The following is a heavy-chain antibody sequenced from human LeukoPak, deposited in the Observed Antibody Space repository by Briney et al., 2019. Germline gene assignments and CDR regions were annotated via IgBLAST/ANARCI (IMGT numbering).Heavy chain of an antibody. CDR3: ARDVAAAWGYFDY. Sequence: ASVKVSCKASGGTFSSYAISWVRQAPGQGLEWMGGIIPIFGTANYAQKFQGRVSITADESTSTAYMELSSLRAEDTAVYYCARDVAAAWGYFDYWGQGTLVTVSS. CDR1: GGTFSSYA. V-gene: IGHV1-69*13. J-gene: IGHJ4*02. D-gene: IGHD6-13*01. CDR2: IIPIFGTA.